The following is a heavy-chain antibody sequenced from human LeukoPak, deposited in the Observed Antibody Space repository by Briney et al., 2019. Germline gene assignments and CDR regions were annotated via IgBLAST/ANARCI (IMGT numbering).Heavy chain of an antibody. CDR3: ARQAEGSSSGPYFFDY. Sequence: PSETLSLTCTVSGGSITTSRHYWGWIRQPPGKVLEWIGSAFHGGNSYYHPSLKSRVTVSVGTSNNQFSLRLTSATAADTALYYCARQAEGSSSGPYFFDYWGQGTLVTVSS. CDR1: GGSITTSRHY. V-gene: IGHV4-39*01. J-gene: IGHJ4*02. CDR2: AFHGGNS. D-gene: IGHD5-18*01.